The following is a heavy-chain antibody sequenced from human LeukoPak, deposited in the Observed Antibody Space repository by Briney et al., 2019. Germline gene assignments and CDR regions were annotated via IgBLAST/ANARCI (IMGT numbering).Heavy chain of an antibody. CDR1: GFTFSSYG. CDR3: AKVTSPDFTIVDY. CDR2: IRYDGSNK. Sequence: GGSLSLSCAASGFTFSSYGMHWVRQAPGKGLEWVAFIRYDGSNKYYADSVKGRFTISRDNSKNTLYLQMNSLRAEDTAVYYCAKVTSPDFTIVDYWGQGTLVTVSS. V-gene: IGHV3-30*02. J-gene: IGHJ4*02. D-gene: IGHD3-3*01.